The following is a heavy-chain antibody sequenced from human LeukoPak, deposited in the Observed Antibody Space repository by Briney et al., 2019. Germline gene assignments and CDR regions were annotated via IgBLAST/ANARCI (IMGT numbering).Heavy chain of an antibody. V-gene: IGHV4-59*01. CDR1: GGSISNYY. J-gene: IGHJ2*01. CDR2: IYYSGST. D-gene: IGHD2-15*01. CDR3: ASSSGMWYFDL. Sequence: PSETLSLTCTVSGGSISNYYWSWIRRPPGKGLEWIGYIYYSGSTNYNPSLKSRVTISVDTSKNQFSLKLSSVTAADTAVYYCASSSGMWYFDLWGRGTLVTVSS.